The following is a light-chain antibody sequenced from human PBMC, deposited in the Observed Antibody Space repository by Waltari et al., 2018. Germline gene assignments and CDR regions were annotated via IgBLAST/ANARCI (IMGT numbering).Light chain of an antibody. CDR3: QTWDTGTAI. J-gene: IGLJ2*01. CDR2: QDN. Sequence: SYDLTQPPSVSVSPGQTASITCSGDQSGAKHIPWYQQKTGQSPLLVTYQDNKRPSEIPERFSGSSSGNTATLTISGTQAFDEADYYCQTWDTGTAIFGGGTKVTVL. CDR1: QSGAKH. V-gene: IGLV3-1*01.